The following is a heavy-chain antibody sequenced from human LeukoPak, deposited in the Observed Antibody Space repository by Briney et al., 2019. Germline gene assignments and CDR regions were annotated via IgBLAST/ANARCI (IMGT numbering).Heavy chain of an antibody. CDR3: ARVFGAITWFDP. CDR1: GGTFTNYA. J-gene: IGHJ5*02. Sequence: SVKVSCKASGGTFTNYAISWVRQAPGQGLEWMGGIIPILGRANYAQKFQGRVTITADEPSSTAYMELSSLRFEDTAVYYCARVFGAITWFDPWGQGTLVIVSS. CDR2: IIPILGRA. V-gene: IGHV1-69*01. D-gene: IGHD3-16*01.